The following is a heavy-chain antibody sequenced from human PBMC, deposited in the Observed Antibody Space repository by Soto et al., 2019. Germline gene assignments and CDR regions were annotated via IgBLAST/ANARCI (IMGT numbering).Heavy chain of an antibody. V-gene: IGHV1-46*03. CDR1: GYSFTSYY. CDR2: INLGGGGA. D-gene: IGHD6-6*01. Sequence: QVQLVQSGAEVKKPGASVKVSCKASGYSFTSYYMHWVRQAPGQGLEWMGIINLGGGGAIYAQKLQGRVTMTRDTSTNTVYMELGSLRSEDTAVYYCTRGSQYSSSFDYWGQGPLVPVSS. J-gene: IGHJ4*02. CDR3: TRGSQYSSSFDY.